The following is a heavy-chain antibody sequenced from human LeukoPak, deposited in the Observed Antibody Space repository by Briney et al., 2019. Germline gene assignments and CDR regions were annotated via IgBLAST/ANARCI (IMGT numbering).Heavy chain of an antibody. Sequence: SETLSLTCTVSGASMSSHYWTWIRQDPGTGLEWIGNIYYTGSTSYNPALESRVTTSLDTSNNQFSLKLTSVTAADTAVYYCAKEGGPARPGLDSWGQGTLVTVSS. D-gene: IGHD6-6*01. V-gene: IGHV4-59*11. CDR3: AKEGGPARPGLDS. CDR2: IYYTGST. CDR1: GASMSSHY. J-gene: IGHJ4*02.